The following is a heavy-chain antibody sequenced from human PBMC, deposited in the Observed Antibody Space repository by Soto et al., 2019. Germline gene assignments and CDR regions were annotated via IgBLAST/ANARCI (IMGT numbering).Heavy chain of an antibody. CDR3: ARQGGYYDSSGYSPSYYYYGMDV. CDR1: GYSFTSYW. V-gene: IGHV5-51*01. CDR2: IYPGDSDT. D-gene: IGHD3-22*01. Sequence: GESLKISCKGSGYSFTSYWIGWVRQMPGKGLEWMGIIYPGDSDTRYSPSFQGQVTISADKSISTAYLQWSSLKASDTAMYYCARQGGYYDSSGYSPSYYYYGMDVWGQGTTVTVSS. J-gene: IGHJ6*02.